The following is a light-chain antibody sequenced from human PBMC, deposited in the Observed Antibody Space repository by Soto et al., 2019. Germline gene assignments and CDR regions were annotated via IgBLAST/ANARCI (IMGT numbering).Light chain of an antibody. J-gene: IGKJ4*01. Sequence: EIVLTQSPVTLSLSPGERATLSCRASQTVRNNYLAWYQQKPGQAPRLLIYDASGRATGIPDRFSGGGSGTDFTLTISRLEPEDFAVYYCQQFSSYPLTFGGGTKVDIK. CDR1: QTVRNNY. CDR2: DAS. V-gene: IGKV3-20*01. CDR3: QQFSSYPLT.